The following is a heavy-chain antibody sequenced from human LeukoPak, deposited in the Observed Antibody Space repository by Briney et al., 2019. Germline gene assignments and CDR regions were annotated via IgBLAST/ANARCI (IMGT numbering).Heavy chain of an antibody. J-gene: IGHJ4*02. D-gene: IGHD6-13*01. CDR3: AKSFGPVIAAAGTGAD. CDR1: GFTFSNYA. Sequence: GGSLRLSCAASGFTFSNYARNWVRQAPGKGLERVSVISGSGGNTYYADSVRGRFTISRDNSKNALYLQMNSLRAEDTAIYYCAKSFGPVIAAAGTGADWGQGTLVTVSS. V-gene: IGHV3-23*01. CDR2: ISGSGGNT.